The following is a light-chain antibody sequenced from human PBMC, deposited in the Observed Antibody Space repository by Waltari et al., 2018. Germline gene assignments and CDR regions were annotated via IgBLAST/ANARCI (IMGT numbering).Light chain of an antibody. CDR1: QSISSW. Sequence: DIQMTQSPSTLSASVGDRVTITCRASQSISSWLVWYQQKPGKAPKLLIYKASSLESGVPSRFSGSGSGTEFTLTISSLQPDDFATYYCQQDNSFSITFGGGTKVEIK. CDR3: QQDNSFSIT. V-gene: IGKV1-5*03. CDR2: KAS. J-gene: IGKJ4*01.